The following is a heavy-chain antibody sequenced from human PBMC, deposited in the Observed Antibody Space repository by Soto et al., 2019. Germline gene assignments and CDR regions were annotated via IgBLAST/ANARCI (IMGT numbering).Heavy chain of an antibody. CDR3: ARIKWGLNYYNGMDV. CDR1: GYSFSDYF. J-gene: IGHJ6*02. CDR2: INPKTAAT. D-gene: IGHD1-26*01. Sequence: ASVKVSCKPSGYSFSDYFIQWVRQAPGQGLEWVAWINPKTAATNYAKKFQGRVSLTWDTSSTTAYMELTRLRPDDTAVYYCARIKWGLNYYNGMDVWGQGTTVTV. V-gene: IGHV1-2*02.